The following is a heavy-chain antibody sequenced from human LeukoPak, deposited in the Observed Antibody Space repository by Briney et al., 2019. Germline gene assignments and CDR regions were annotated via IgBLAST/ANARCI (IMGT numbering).Heavy chain of an antibody. V-gene: IGHV1-18*01. J-gene: IGHJ6*02. D-gene: IGHD1-26*01. Sequence: ASVKVSCKASGYTFTSYGISWVRLAPGQGLEWMGWISAYNGNTNYAQKLQGRVTMTTDTSTSTAYMELRSLRSDDTAVYYCARDIGWELHYYYGMDVWGQGTTVTVSS. CDR2: ISAYNGNT. CDR3: ARDIGWELHYYYGMDV. CDR1: GYTFTSYG.